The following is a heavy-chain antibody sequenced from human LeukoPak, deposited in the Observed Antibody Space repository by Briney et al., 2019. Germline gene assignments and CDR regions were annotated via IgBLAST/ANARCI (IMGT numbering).Heavy chain of an antibody. J-gene: IGHJ4*02. Sequence: SETLSLTCAVSGYSISSGYYGGWIRQPPGEGGEGIGNIYHSGSTYYNPWLKSRVTIEVDTNKNQFSLKLSSVTAADTAVYYCATYGRYSSSSHYFDYWGQGTLVTVSS. V-gene: IGHV4-38-2*01. CDR1: GYSISSGYY. CDR2: IYHSGST. D-gene: IGHD6-6*01. CDR3: ATYGRYSSSSHYFDY.